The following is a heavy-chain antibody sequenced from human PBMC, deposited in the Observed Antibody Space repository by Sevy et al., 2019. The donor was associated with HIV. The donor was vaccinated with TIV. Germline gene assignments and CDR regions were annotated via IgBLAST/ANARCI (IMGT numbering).Heavy chain of an antibody. CDR1: GFIFSNYN. V-gene: IGHV3-21*01. CDR2: ISSGSSFT. D-gene: IGHD2-2*02. Sequence: GGSLRLSCAASGFIFSNYNMNWVRQAPGKGLERVASISSGSSFTYYADSVKGRFAVSRDNSKNSLSLQMNSVRAADTAVYYCARATDPRYCSGTSCYTGALDLWGQGALVTVSS. CDR3: ARATDPRYCSGTSCYTGALDL. J-gene: IGHJ4*02.